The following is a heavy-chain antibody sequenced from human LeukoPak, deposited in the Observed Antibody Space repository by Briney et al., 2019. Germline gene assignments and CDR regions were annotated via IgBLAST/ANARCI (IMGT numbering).Heavy chain of an antibody. CDR1: GFTFTDFY. D-gene: IGHD6-13*01. CDR3: ARGGIAAAGPIDS. J-gene: IGHJ4*02. CDR2: ISRSSTDT. Sequence: PGGSLRLSCAASGFTFTDFYMSWIRQAPGKGLEWLSDISRSSTDTNYADSVKGRFTISRDNAKNSLYLQMTSLRAEDTALYYCARGGIAAAGPIDSWGQGTLVTVSS. V-gene: IGHV3-11*05.